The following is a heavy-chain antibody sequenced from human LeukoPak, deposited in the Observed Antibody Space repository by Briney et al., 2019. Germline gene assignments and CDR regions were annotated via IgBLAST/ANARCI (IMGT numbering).Heavy chain of an antibody. Sequence: GGSLRLSCAASGFTFSTYGMHWVRQAPVRGLQWGAVISYDGRNKYYADSVKGRFTISRDNSKNTLYLQMNSLRAEDTAVYYCARDRVVVPAAILSPFDYWGQGTLVTVSS. CDR3: ARDRVVVPAAILSPFDY. J-gene: IGHJ4*02. CDR2: ISYDGRNK. V-gene: IGHV3-30*03. D-gene: IGHD2-2*02. CDR1: GFTFSTYG.